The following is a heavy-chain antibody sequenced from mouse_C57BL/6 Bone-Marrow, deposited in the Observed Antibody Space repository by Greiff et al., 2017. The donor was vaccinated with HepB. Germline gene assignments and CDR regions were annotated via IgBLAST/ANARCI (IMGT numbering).Heavy chain of an antibody. Sequence: EVQGVESGPVLVKPGASVKMSCKASGYTFTDYYMNWVKQSHGKSLEWIGVINPYNGGTSYNQKFKGKATLTVDKSSSTAYMELNSLTSEDSAVYYCARFGYGSFDYWGQGTTLTVSS. CDR2: INPYNGGT. V-gene: IGHV1-19*01. J-gene: IGHJ2*01. CDR1: GYTFTDYY. D-gene: IGHD1-1*01. CDR3: ARFGYGSFDY.